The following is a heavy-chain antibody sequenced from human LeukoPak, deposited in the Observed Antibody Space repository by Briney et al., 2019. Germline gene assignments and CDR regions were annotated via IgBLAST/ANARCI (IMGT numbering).Heavy chain of an antibody. CDR1: GGSISSYY. D-gene: IGHD1-26*01. CDR2: IYYSGST. Sequence: SETLSLTCTVSGGSISSYYWSWIRQPPGKGLEWIGYIYYSGSTNYNPSLKSRVTISVDTSKNQFSLKLSSVTAADTAVYYCARVRDLEGGSYYDYWAREPWSPSPQ. CDR3: ARVRDLEGGSYYDY. V-gene: IGHV4-59*01. J-gene: IGHJ4*02.